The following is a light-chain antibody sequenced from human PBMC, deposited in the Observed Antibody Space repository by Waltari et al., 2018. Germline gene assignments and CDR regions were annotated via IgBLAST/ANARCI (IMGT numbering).Light chain of an antibody. Sequence: EIVLTQSPATLSLSPGERATLSCRASQSLNNYVAWYQQKPGQPPRLLIFDSSNRPPGIPARFSGSGSGTDFTLTISSLEPEDFAVYYCQQRSNWPSYAFGPGTKLEIK. CDR3: QQRSNWPSYA. CDR2: DSS. V-gene: IGKV3-11*01. CDR1: QSLNNY. J-gene: IGKJ2*01.